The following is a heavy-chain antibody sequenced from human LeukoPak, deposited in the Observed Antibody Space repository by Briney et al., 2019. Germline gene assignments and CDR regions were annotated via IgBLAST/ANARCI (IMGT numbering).Heavy chain of an antibody. D-gene: IGHD6-19*01. V-gene: IGHV3-73*01. CDR1: GFTFSGSA. Sequence: PGGSLRLSCAASGFTFSGSAMHWVRQASGKGLEWVGRIRSKANSYATAYAASVKGRFTISRDDSKNTAYLQMNSLKTEDTAVYYCTRQPDRYGLIAVAGIRGDYYGMDVWGQGTTVTVSS. CDR2: IRSKANSYAT. J-gene: IGHJ6*02. CDR3: TRQPDRYGLIAVAGIRGDYYGMDV.